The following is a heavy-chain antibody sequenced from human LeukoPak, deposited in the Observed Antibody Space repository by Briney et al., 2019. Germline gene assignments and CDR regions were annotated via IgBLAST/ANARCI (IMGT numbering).Heavy chain of an antibody. D-gene: IGHD1-26*01. Sequence: PGGSLRLSCAASGSTFDDYAMHWVRQTPGKGLEWVSLISGDGDSKYYADSVKGRYTISRDNSKNSLYLQVNSLRTEDAALFYCARSGGGTYWRFDYWGQGILVTVSS. CDR1: GSTFDDYA. V-gene: IGHV3-43*02. CDR3: ARSGGGTYWRFDY. J-gene: IGHJ4*02. CDR2: ISGDGDSK.